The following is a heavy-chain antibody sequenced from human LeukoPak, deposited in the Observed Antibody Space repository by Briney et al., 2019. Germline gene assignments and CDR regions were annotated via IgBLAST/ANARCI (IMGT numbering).Heavy chain of an antibody. D-gene: IGHD2/OR15-2a*01. Sequence: SETLSLTCTVYGGSFSSYYWSWIRQPPGKGLEWIAYISDIGSINYNPSLKSRVTISLDTSKNQFSLKLSSVTAADTAVYYCAGHHPRNTVDFWGQGTLVTVSS. J-gene: IGHJ4*02. CDR2: ISDIGSI. CDR1: GGSFSSYY. V-gene: IGHV4-59*08. CDR3: AGHHPRNTVDF.